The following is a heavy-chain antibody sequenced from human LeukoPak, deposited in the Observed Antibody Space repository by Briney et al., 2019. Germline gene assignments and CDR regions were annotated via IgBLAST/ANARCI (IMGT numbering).Heavy chain of an antibody. CDR1: GDSITTNSYG. CDR3: ARRGIWDLQIGNWFDP. J-gene: IGHJ5*02. D-gene: IGHD3-16*01. V-gene: IGHV4-39*01. Sequence: SETLSLTCSISGDSITTNSYGSGWIRQSPGKGLEWIVSIYSSGNSYYNPSLKTRATISPDTSKNQYSLRLTSVTAADTAIYYCARRGIWDLQIGNWFDPWGQGILVIVSS. CDR2: IYSSGNS.